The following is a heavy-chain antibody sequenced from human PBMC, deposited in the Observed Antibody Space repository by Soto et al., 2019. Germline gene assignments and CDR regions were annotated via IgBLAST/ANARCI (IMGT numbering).Heavy chain of an antibody. CDR2: VSHSGST. CDR3: ARRRGATRLILFDY. V-gene: IGHV4-34*01. CDR1: GGSFSGYQ. J-gene: IGHJ4*02. D-gene: IGHD1-26*01. Sequence: SETLSLTCAVYGGSFSGYQWNWIRQPPGKGLEWIGEVSHSGSTIYTPSLKSRVTMSVDTSKNQFSLHLSSVTAADTAVYYCARRRGATRLILFDYWGQGTLVTVSS.